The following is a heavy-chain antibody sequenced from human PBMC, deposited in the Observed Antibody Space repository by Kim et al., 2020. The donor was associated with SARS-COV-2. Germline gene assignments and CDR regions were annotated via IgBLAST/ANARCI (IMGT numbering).Heavy chain of an antibody. J-gene: IGHJ5*02. CDR2: ISRTGNIK. D-gene: IGHD2-21*02. CDR1: GFIFSNYE. V-gene: IGHV3-48*03. Sequence: GGSLRLSCAGSGFIFSNYEMNWVRQAPGKGLEWVSFISRTGNIKRYADSVKGRFSISRDNAKNSVYLQMNSLTAADTALYFCATLVVVTAYNWFDPWGQG. CDR3: ATLVVVTAYNWFDP.